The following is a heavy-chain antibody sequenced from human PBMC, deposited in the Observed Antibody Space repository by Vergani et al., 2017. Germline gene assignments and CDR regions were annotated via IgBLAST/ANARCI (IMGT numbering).Heavy chain of an antibody. Sequence: EVELVQSGPEMRKPGESLKISCKGSEYSFGNYWIGWVRQMPGKGLEWMGIIYPGDSDTRYSPSFQGQVTISADKSISTAYLQWSSLKASDTAMYYCARGSDSGSYANFDYWGQGTLVTVSS. D-gene: IGHD1-26*01. V-gene: IGHV5-51*03. CDR1: EYSFGNYW. CDR2: IYPGDSDT. CDR3: ARGSDSGSYANFDY. J-gene: IGHJ4*02.